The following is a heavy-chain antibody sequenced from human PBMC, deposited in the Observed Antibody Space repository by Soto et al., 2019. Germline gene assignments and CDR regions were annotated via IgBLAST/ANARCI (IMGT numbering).Heavy chain of an antibody. D-gene: IGHD1-7*01. J-gene: IGHJ4*02. Sequence: LXLSCSASWFTFSVYAMHWVPQAPVKGLEYVSAISSNGGSTYYSDSVKGRFTISRDNSKNTLYLQMSSLRAEDTAVYYCVKDLSGVDLWNYPIWGQGTLVTVSS. CDR1: WFTFSVYA. CDR3: VKDLSGVDLWNYPI. V-gene: IGHV3-64D*06. CDR2: ISSNGGST.